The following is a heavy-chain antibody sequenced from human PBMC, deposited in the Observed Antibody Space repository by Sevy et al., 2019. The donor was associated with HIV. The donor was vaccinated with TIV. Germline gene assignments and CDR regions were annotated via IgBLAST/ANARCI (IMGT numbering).Heavy chain of an antibody. CDR1: GFTFNLFG. CDR2: ISYDDGLNK. CDR3: ARDRKYTSYRCDY. J-gene: IGHJ4*02. Sequence: GGSLRLSCEASGFTFNLFGMHWVRQAPGKGLEWVAVISYDDGLNKYYSDSVRGRFSIFRDNSQNTLYLQMNSLRTEDTAVYYCARDRKYTSYRCDYWGQGTLVTVSS. D-gene: IGHD3-16*02. V-gene: IGHV3-30-3*01.